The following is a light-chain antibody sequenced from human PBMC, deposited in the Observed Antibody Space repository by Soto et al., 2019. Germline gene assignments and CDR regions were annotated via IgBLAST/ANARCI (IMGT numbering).Light chain of an antibody. J-gene: IGLJ3*02. V-gene: IGLV1-44*01. CDR1: GSNIVTNT. Sequence: QSVLTQPPSASGTPGQRVTISCSGSGSNIVTNTVNWYQQLPGTAPKLLIYGNDQRASGVPDRFSGSKSGTSASLAISGLHPEDEADYYCGSWDISLNGREVFGGGTKVTVL. CDR2: GND. CDR3: GSWDISLNGREV.